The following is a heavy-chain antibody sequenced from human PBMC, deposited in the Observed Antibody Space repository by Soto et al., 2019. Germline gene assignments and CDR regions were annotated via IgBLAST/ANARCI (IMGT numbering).Heavy chain of an antibody. D-gene: IGHD1-26*01. J-gene: IGHJ4*02. CDR2: IGPESGAT. V-gene: IGHV1-2*02. CDR1: GYTFSGHY. CDR3: GRGRSGQIVIFY. Sequence: GASVKVSCKTSGYTFSGHYIHWVRQAAQQGPEWMGEIGPESGATRYAEKFRGRVTMTMDTSITTVYMELRNLSPDDTAVYYCGRGRSGQIVIFYWGQGTPVTVSS.